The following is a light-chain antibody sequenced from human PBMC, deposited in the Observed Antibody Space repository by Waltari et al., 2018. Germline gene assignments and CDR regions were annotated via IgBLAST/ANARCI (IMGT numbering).Light chain of an antibody. J-gene: IGLJ3*02. CDR2: DDS. CDR1: KIGLIS. Sequence: SYVLTQPPSLSVAPGQTARMTCGGDKIGLISFPWYQQKPDQAPGLVVHDDSGRPSVIPDRVSGSNSGNTATLTVSRVEAGDEADYYCQVWHLSDQSWVFGGGTKLTVL. CDR3: QVWHLSDQSWV. V-gene: IGLV3-21*02.